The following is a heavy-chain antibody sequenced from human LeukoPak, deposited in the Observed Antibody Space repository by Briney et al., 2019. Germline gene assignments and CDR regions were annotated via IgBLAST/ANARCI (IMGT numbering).Heavy chain of an antibody. Sequence: GGSLRLSCAASEFTFSNYWMSWIRQAPEKGLEWVANIKADGSGTSYVDSVKGRFTISRDNAKNSLDLQMNSLRAEDTAVYYCARLVNRAFDVWGQGTMVIVSS. D-gene: IGHD3-9*01. CDR2: IKADGSGT. CDR1: EFTFSNYW. J-gene: IGHJ3*01. CDR3: ARLVNRAFDV. V-gene: IGHV3-7*05.